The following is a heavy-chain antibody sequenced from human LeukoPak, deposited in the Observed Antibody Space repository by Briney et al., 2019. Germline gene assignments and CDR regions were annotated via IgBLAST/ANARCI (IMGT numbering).Heavy chain of an antibody. D-gene: IGHD2-2*01. CDR2: ISSSGSTI. J-gene: IGHJ6*04. Sequence: GGSLRLSCAASGFTFSDYYMSWIRQAPGKGLEWVSYISSSGSTIYYADSVKGRFTISRDNAKNSLYLQMNSLRAEDTAVYYCARDIVVVPAAKPEGDYYYGMDVWGKGTTVTVSS. V-gene: IGHV3-11*04. CDR3: ARDIVVVPAAKPEGDYYYGMDV. CDR1: GFTFSDYY.